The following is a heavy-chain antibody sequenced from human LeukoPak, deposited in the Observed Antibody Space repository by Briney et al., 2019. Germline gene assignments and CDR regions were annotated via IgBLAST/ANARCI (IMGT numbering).Heavy chain of an antibody. CDR1: GYTFTGYY. CDR2: INPNGGGT. V-gene: IGHV1-2*02. J-gene: IGHJ5*02. Sequence: ASVKVSCKASGYTFTGYYMHWVRQAPGQGLEWMGWINPNGGGTNYAQKFQGRVTMTRDTSISTAYMELSRLRSDDTAVYYCARIRSYGDYVGVEFDPWGQGTLVTVSS. CDR3: ARIRSYGDYVGVEFDP. D-gene: IGHD4-17*01.